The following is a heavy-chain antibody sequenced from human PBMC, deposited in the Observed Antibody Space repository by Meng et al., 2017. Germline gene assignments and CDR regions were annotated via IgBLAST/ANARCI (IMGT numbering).Heavy chain of an antibody. CDR3: AKGTLGATTDAFDI. CDR1: GYSISSGYY. D-gene: IGHD1-26*01. Sequence: SETLSLTCTVSGYSISSGYYWGWIRQPPGKGLEWIGSIYHSGSTYYNPSLKSRVTISVDTSKNQFSLKPSSVTATDTAVYYCAKGTLGATTDAFDIWGQGTMVTVSS. CDR2: IYHSGST. V-gene: IGHV4-38-2*02. J-gene: IGHJ3*02.